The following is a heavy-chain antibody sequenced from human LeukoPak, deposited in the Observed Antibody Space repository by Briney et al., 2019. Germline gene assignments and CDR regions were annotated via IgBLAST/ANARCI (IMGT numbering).Heavy chain of an antibody. CDR1: GYTFTSYG. Sequence: ASVKVSCKASGYTFTSYGIGWVRQAPGQGLEWMGWISAYNGNTNYAQKLQGRVTMTTDTSTSTAYMELRSLRSDDTAVYYCARDPIYYDSSGYYGDAFDIWGQGTMVTVSS. CDR2: ISAYNGNT. V-gene: IGHV1-18*01. CDR3: ARDPIYYDSSGYYGDAFDI. J-gene: IGHJ3*02. D-gene: IGHD3-22*01.